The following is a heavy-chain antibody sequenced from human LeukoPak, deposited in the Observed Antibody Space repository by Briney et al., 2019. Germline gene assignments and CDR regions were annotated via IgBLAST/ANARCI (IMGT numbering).Heavy chain of an antibody. D-gene: IGHD5-12*01. Sequence: ASETLSLTCTVSGGSVNSSYWSWVRQPPAKGLEWIGFISNSGSTSYSPSFTRRLTISVDTSKNQVSLRLTSVTAADTAVYYCARHARGYSFGAWFDPWGQGVLVTVSS. J-gene: IGHJ5*02. CDR2: ISNSGST. CDR3: ARHARGYSFGAWFDP. CDR1: GGSVNSSY. V-gene: IGHV4-59*02.